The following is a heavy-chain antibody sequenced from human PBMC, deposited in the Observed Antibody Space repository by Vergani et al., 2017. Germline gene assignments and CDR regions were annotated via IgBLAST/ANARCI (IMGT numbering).Heavy chain of an antibody. CDR3: AKEAGSSSSGGDYFDY. CDR1: GFTFDDYT. CDR2: ISWDGGST. J-gene: IGHJ4*02. Sequence: EVQLVESGGVVVQPGGSLRLSCAASGFTFDDYTMHWVRQAPGKGLEWVSLISWDGGSTYYADSVKGRVTISRDNSKNSLYLQMNSLRTEDTALYYCAKEAGSSSSGGDYFDYWGQGTLVTVSS. V-gene: IGHV3-43*01. D-gene: IGHD6-6*01.